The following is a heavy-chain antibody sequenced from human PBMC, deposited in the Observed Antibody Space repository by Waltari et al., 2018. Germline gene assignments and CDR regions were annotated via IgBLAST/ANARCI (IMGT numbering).Heavy chain of an antibody. Sequence: QVQLVQSGAEVKKPGSSVKVSCKASGGTFSSYAITLGRQAPGQGLEVMGGIIPIFGTANYAQKFRGRVTITADESTSTAYMELSSLRSEDTAVYYCARGPSQMYNWFDPWGQGTLVTVSS. CDR3: ARGPSQMYNWFDP. V-gene: IGHV1-69*12. CDR2: IIPIFGTA. J-gene: IGHJ5*02. CDR1: GGTFSSYA.